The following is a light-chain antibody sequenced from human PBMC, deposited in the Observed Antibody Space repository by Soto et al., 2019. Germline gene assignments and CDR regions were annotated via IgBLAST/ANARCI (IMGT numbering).Light chain of an antibody. CDR2: EAS. CDR1: HDIGNY. Sequence: DIQLTQSPSTLSASVGDRVIITCRASHDIGNYLAWYQQKPGKAPKHLIYEASNLRSGVPSRFSGSGSGTEFTLTISSLQPEDFATYYCQQYESYSPLTFGGGTKVDIK. V-gene: IGKV1-5*01. CDR3: QQYESYSPLT. J-gene: IGKJ4*01.